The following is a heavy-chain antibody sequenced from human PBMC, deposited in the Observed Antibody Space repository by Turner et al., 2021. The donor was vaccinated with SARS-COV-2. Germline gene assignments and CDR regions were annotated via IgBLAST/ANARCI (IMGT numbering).Heavy chain of an antibody. CDR3: ARLYAYGSHYYFDF. CDR1: IGSISPFY. CDR2: VAYTGIA. Sequence: QLQLQESGPRLVKPSETLSLTCTVSIGSISPFYWSWIRTPAGAGLQWTGHVAYTGIAHYNPSLQSRLAISLDTSNHQFSLRLNSVTSADTAVYYWARLYAYGSHYYFDFWGRGTLVTVSS. J-gene: IGHJ4*02. D-gene: IGHD3-10*01. V-gene: IGHV4-59*08.